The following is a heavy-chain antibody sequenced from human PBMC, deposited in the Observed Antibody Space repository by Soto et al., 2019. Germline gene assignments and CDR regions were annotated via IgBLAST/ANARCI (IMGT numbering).Heavy chain of an antibody. Sequence: GGSLRLSCAASGFTFSSYWMHWVRQAPGKGLVWVSRINSDGSSTSYADSVKGRFTISRDNAKNTLYLQMNSLRAEDTAVYYCALLAAAGDYYYYGMDVWGQGTTVTVSS. V-gene: IGHV3-74*01. J-gene: IGHJ6*02. CDR2: INSDGSST. CDR1: GFTFSSYW. CDR3: ALLAAAGDYYYYGMDV. D-gene: IGHD6-13*01.